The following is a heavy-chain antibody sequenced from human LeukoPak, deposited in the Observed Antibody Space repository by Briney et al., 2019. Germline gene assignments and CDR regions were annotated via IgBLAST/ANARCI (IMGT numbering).Heavy chain of an antibody. CDR3: AREVIVVVPAAGTDWFDP. D-gene: IGHD2-2*01. V-gene: IGHV1-2*02. CDR1: GYTFTAYY. J-gene: IGHJ5*02. CDR2: INPNSGGT. Sequence: ASVKVSCKASGYTFTAYYIHWVRQAPGQGLEWMGWINPNSGGTNYAQKFQGRVTMTRDTSISTAYMELSRLRSDDTAVYYCAREVIVVVPAAGTDWFDPWGQGTLVTVSS.